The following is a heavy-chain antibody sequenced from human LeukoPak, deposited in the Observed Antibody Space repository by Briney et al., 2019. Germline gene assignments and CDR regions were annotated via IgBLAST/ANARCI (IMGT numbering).Heavy chain of an antibody. CDR1: GFAFSSYN. CDR2: ISSSSSTI. V-gene: IGHV3-48*02. D-gene: IGHD3-22*01. J-gene: IGHJ4*02. Sequence: GGSLRLSCAASGFAFSSYNMNWVRQAPGKGLEWVSYISSSSSTIYYADSVKGRFTISRDNAKNSLYLQMNSLRDEDTAVYYFARDYYDSSGYYYGSDWGQGTLVTVSS. CDR3: ARDYYDSSGYYYGSD.